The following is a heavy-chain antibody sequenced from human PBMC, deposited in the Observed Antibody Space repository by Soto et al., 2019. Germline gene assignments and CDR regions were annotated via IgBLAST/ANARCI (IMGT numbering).Heavy chain of an antibody. CDR3: AREAVGATTLARNFDY. J-gene: IGHJ4*02. CDR1: GGSISSYY. D-gene: IGHD1-26*01. V-gene: IGHV4-4*07. Sequence: SETLSLTCTVSGGSISSYYWSWIRQPAGKGLEWIGRIYTSGSTYYNPSLKSRVTISVDTSKNQFSLKLSSVTAADTAVYYCAREAVGATTLARNFDYWGQGTLVTVSS. CDR2: IYTSGST.